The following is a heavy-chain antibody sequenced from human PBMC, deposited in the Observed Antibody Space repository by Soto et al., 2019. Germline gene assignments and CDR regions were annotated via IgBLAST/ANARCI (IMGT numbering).Heavy chain of an antibody. Sequence: PVGSLRLSCAASGYTFSSYWMHWVRQAPGKGLVWVSRVNGDGSSTSYADPVKGRFTTSRDNAKNTVHLQMDSLRAEDTAVYYCARVMANLPWYFDYWGQGTLVTVSS. J-gene: IGHJ4*02. CDR3: ARVMANLPWYFDY. D-gene: IGHD2-8*01. CDR2: VNGDGSST. CDR1: GYTFSSYW. V-gene: IGHV3-74*01.